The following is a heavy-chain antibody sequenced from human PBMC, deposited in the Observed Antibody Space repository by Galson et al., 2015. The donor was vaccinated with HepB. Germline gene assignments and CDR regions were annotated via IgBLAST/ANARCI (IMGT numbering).Heavy chain of an antibody. CDR2: ISVSGDSR. J-gene: IGHJ4*02. D-gene: IGHD2-15*01. CDR3: VQGPTYIAN. V-gene: IGHV3-23*01. Sequence: SLRLCCAASGFTFSRVGMTWVRQAPGKGLECVSAISVSGDSRDYADSVKGRFTISRDNSKNMLYLQMNDLRVEDTAVYYCVQGPTYIANWGQGTLVTVSS. CDR1: GFTFSRVG.